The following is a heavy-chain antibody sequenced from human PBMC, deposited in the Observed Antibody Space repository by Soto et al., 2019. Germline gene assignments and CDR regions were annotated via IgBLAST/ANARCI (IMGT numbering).Heavy chain of an antibody. CDR3: ARHGKSSVISKTYGMDV. CDR2: IDPSDSYT. CDR1: GYRFGSQW. V-gene: IGHV5-10-1*01. D-gene: IGHD1-1*01. Sequence: GESLKISCKGSGYRFGSQWISWVRQVPGKGLEWMGRIDPSDSYTSYSPSFQGHVTISTDNSISTAYLQWSSLKASDTAMYYCARHGKSSVISKTYGMDVWGQGTTVTVSS. J-gene: IGHJ6*02.